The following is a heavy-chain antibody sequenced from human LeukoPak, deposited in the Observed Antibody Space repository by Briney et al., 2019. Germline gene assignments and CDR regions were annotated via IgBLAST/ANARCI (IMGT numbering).Heavy chain of an antibody. CDR2: INPNNGGT. CDR1: GYTFTDYY. CDR3: ARDRGGGSGTYYILY. D-gene: IGHD3-10*01. J-gene: IGHJ4*02. V-gene: IGHV1-2*02. Sequence: ASVKVSCKASGYTFTDYYMHWVRQAPGQGLEWLGWINPNNGGTNYAQKFQGRVTMTRDTSISTAYMALSSLRSDDTAVYYCARDRGGGSGTYYILYWGLGSLVTVSS.